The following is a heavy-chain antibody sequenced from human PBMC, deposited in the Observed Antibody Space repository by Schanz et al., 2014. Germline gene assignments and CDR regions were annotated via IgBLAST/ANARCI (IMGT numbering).Heavy chain of an antibody. V-gene: IGHV3-30*03. Sequence: QVQLVESGGTVVQPGRSLRLSCAASGFTFSHYGMHWVRQAPGKGLEWVTVISSHGGDRFYADSVKGRFTISRDNSKNTLYLQMNSLRTEDTAVYYCARASGNYRGPQGNWGQGTLVTVSS. CDR1: GFTFSHYG. D-gene: IGHD1-26*01. CDR2: ISSHGGDR. J-gene: IGHJ4*02. CDR3: ARASGNYRGPQGN.